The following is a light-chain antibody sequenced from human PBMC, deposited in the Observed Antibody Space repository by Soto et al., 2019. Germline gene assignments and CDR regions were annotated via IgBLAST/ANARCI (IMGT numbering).Light chain of an antibody. V-gene: IGKV4-1*01. CDR1: QSVLYSSNNKNY. Sequence: DIVLTQSPDSLAVSLGERATINCKSSQSVLYSSNNKNYLAWYQQKPGQPPKLLIYWASTRESGVPDRFSGSGSGTDFTLTISSLQAEDFAVYYCQQYYITPQTFGQGTKVEIK. CDR2: WAS. J-gene: IGKJ1*01. CDR3: QQYYITPQT.